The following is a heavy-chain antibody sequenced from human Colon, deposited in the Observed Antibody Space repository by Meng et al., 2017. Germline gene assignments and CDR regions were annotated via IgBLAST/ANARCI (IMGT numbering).Heavy chain of an antibody. CDR1: GFMFANYA. D-gene: IGHD3-10*01. J-gene: IGHJ4*02. Sequence: EVQLVESGGGLVQPGESLRLSCTASGFMFANYAMRWVRQAPGKGPEWVSAISDHGYNTYYADSVKGRFAISRDNSKNTVSLQMSSLRVEDTAIYYCVRKPQSNYYDYWGQGTQVTVSS. V-gene: IGHV3-23*04. CDR3: VRKPQSNYYDY. CDR2: ISDHGYNT.